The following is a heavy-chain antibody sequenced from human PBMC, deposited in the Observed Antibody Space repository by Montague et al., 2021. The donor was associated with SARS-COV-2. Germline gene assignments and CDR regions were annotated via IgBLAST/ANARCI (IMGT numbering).Heavy chain of an antibody. CDR3: AAQTDYYYYSLDV. Sequence: SETLSLTCAVSGGSIRNYYWSWIRQPPGRGLEWIAYIYDSGNVDYNPSLKSRVTILVDTSKNQFSLKLSSVTAADTAVYYCAAQTDYYYYSLDVWSQGTTVTVS. J-gene: IGHJ6*02. CDR2: IYDSGNV. V-gene: IGHV4-59*08. CDR1: GGSIRNYY.